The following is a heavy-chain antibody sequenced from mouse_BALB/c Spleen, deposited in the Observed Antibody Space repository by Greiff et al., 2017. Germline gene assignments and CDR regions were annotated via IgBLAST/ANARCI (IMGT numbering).Heavy chain of an antibody. CDR2: INSNGGST. CDR1: GFTFSSYG. Sequence: EVQLQQSGGGLVQPGGSLKLSCAASGFTFSSYGMSWVRQTPDKRLELVATINSNGGSTYYPDSVKGRFTISRDNAKNTLFLQMTSLRSEDTAMYYCARSDGYYPFDYWGQGTTLTVSS. J-gene: IGHJ2*01. CDR3: ARSDGYYPFDY. V-gene: IGHV5-6-3*01. D-gene: IGHD2-3*01.